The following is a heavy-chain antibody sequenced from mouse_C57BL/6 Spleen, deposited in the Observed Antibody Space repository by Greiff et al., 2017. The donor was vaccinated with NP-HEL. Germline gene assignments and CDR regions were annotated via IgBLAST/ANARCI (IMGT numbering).Heavy chain of an antibody. CDR1: GYAFSSSW. CDR3: ARNYGSSHWYFDV. Sequence: VQLQESGPELVKPGASVKISCKASGYAFSSSWMNWVKQRPGKGLEWIGRIYPGDGDTTYNGKLKGKATLTADKSSSTAYMQLSSLTSEDSAVYFCARNYGSSHWYFDVWGTGTTVTVSS. J-gene: IGHJ1*03. D-gene: IGHD1-1*01. CDR2: IYPGDGDT. V-gene: IGHV1-82*01.